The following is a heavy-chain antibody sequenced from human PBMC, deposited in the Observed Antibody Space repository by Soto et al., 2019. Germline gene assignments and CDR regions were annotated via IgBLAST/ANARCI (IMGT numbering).Heavy chain of an antibody. Sequence: GGSLRLSCAASGFTFSSYGMHWVRQAPGKGLEWVAVIWYDGSNKYYADSVKGRFTISRDNSKNTLYLQMNSLRAEDTAVYYCARCRLLEWLFTFDPWGQGTLVTVSS. CDR2: IWYDGSNK. D-gene: IGHD3-3*01. CDR1: GFTFSSYG. J-gene: IGHJ5*02. V-gene: IGHV3-33*01. CDR3: ARCRLLEWLFTFDP.